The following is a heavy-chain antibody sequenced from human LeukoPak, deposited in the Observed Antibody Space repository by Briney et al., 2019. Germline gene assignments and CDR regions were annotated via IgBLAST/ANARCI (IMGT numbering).Heavy chain of an antibody. CDR1: GFTFSRNW. D-gene: IGHD1-1*01. CDR2: IKYDGTYA. V-gene: IGHV3-74*01. Sequence: GGSLRLSCAASGFTFSRNWMHWVRQGSWKGLVWVSRIKYDGTYANYADSVKGRFTISRDNARNTLYLQMNSLRAEDTAVYFCVRDNDRYSFDVWGQGTKVTVSS. CDR3: VRDNDRYSFDV. J-gene: IGHJ3*01.